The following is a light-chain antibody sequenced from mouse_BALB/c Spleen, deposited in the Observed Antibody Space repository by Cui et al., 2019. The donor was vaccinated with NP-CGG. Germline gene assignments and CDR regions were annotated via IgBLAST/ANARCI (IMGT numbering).Light chain of an antibody. CDR1: TGAVTNSNY. Sequence: QPFLTQEPALTTSPGETVTLTCRSSTGAVTNSNYANWVQEKPDHLFTGLIGGTNNRVPGVPARFSGSLIGDKAALTITGAQTEDEAVYFCALWYSNHWVFGGGTKLTVL. CDR2: GTN. V-gene: IGLV1*01. CDR3: ALWYSNHWV. J-gene: IGLJ1*01.